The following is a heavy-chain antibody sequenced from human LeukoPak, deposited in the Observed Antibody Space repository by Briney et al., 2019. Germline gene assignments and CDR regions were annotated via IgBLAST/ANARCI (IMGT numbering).Heavy chain of an antibody. CDR2: IDPSDSYT. CDR1: GYSFTSYW. J-gene: IGHJ4*02. D-gene: IGHD3-22*01. V-gene: IGHV5-10-1*01. Sequence: GESLKISCKGSGYSFTSYWISWVRQMPGKGLEWMGRIDPSDSYTNYSPSFQGHVTISADKSISTAYLQWSSLKASDTAMYYCAIQGPQYYDSSGYYAFDYWGQGTLVTVSS. CDR3: AIQGPQYYDSSGYYAFDY.